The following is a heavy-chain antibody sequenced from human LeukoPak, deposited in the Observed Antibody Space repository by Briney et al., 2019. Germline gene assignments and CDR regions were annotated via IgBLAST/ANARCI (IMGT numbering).Heavy chain of an antibody. CDR1: GYTFTAYY. Sequence: ASVKVSCKASGYTFTAYYMHWVRQAPGQGLEWMGRINPKNDDTNYAQKFHDRVTMTRDTSMSADSMEISRKTYDGTDPYYCGRGIQSFDPWGQGTLVTVSS. CDR2: INPKNDDT. V-gene: IGHV1-2*05. J-gene: IGHJ5*02. CDR3: GRGIQSFDP. D-gene: IGHD3-10*01.